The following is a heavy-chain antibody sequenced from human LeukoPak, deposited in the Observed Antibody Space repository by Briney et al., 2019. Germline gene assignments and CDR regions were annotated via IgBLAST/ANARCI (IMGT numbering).Heavy chain of an antibody. V-gene: IGHV3-48*01. D-gene: IGHD2-15*01. J-gene: IGHJ6*03. CDR2: ISSSSSTI. Sequence: GGPLRLSCVASGFTFSSYSMNWVRQAPGKGLEWGSYISSSSSTIYYADSVKGRFTISRDNAKNSLYLQINSLRAEDTAVYYCARHPPYGGSPYYYYMDVWGKGTTVTVSS. CDR3: ARHPPYGGSPYYYYMDV. CDR1: GFTFSSYS.